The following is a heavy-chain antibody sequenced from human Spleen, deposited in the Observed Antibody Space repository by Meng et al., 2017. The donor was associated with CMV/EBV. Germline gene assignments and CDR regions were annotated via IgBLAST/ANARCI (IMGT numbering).Heavy chain of an antibody. CDR2: INHSGST. V-gene: IGHV4-34*01. CDR3: ASRGYSGYEDYYFDY. J-gene: IGHJ4*02. CDR1: GGSFSGYY. D-gene: IGHD5-12*01. Sequence: SETLSLTCAVYGGSFSGYYWSWIRQPPGKGLEWIGEINHSGSTNYNPSLKGRVTISVDTSKHQFTLKLSSVTAADTAVYYCASRGYSGYEDYYFDYWGEGTLVTVSS.